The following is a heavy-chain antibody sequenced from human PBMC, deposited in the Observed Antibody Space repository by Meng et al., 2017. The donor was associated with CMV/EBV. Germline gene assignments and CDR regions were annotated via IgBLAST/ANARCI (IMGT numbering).Heavy chain of an antibody. CDR2: IYYSGST. J-gene: IGHJ3*02. CDR1: GGSISSSSYY. Sequence: SETLSPTCTVSGGSISSSSYYWGWIRQPPGKGLEWFGSIYYSGSTYYNPSLKSRVTISVDTSKNQFSLKLSSVTAADTAVYYCARTNSQWELLRNPTIGAFDIWGQGTMVTVSS. V-gene: IGHV4-39*07. CDR3: ARTNSQWELLRNPTIGAFDI. D-gene: IGHD1-26*01.